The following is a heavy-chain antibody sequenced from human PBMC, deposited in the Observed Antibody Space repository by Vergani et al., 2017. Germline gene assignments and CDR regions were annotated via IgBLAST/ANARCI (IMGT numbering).Heavy chain of an antibody. D-gene: IGHD3-3*01. Sequence: EVQLLESGGGLVQPGGSLRLSCAASGFTFSSYAMSWVRQAPGKGLEWVSAISGSGGSTYYADSVKGRFTISRDNSKNTLYLQMNSLRAEDTAVYYCAKNVVRIKIFGVERPAGGLDYWGQGTLVTVSS. V-gene: IGHV3-23*01. CDR1: GFTFSSYA. CDR3: AKNVVRIKIFGVERPAGGLDY. J-gene: IGHJ4*02. CDR2: ISGSGGST.